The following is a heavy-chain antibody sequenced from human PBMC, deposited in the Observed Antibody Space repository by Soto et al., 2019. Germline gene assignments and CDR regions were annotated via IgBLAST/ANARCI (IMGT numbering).Heavy chain of an antibody. CDR2: IYYRGST. J-gene: IGHJ4*02. Sequence: QVQLQDSGPGLVKPSQTLSLTCTVSGGSIRSGGYYWSWIRQHPGKGLEWIGYIYYRGSTYSNPSLKSQVTRSVDTSKNQFSLKLSSVTAADTAVYYCARDMGTYSRFDYWGQGTLVTVSS. D-gene: IGHD7-27*01. V-gene: IGHV4-31*01. CDR3: ARDMGTYSRFDY. CDR1: GGSIRSGGYY.